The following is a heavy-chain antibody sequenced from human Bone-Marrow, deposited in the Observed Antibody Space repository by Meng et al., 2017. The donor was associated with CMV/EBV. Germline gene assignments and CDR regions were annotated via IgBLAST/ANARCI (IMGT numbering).Heavy chain of an antibody. CDR2: IYYSGST. D-gene: IGHD2-2*01. CDR1: GGSISSSSYY. CDR3: ARHTRYCSSTSCYRPFDY. V-gene: IGHV4-39*07. Sequence: SETLSLTCTVSGGSISSSSYYWGWIRQPPGKGLEWIGSIYYSGSTYYNPSLKSRVTISVDTSKNQFSLKLSSVTAADTAVYYCARHTRYCSSTSCYRPFDYWGQGTLVTVSS. J-gene: IGHJ4*02.